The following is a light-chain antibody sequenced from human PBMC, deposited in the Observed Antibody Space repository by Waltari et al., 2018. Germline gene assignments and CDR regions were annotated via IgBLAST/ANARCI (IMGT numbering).Light chain of an antibody. V-gene: IGKV1-33*01. Sequence: DIQMTQSPSSLSASVGDRVTITCQASKDIYNYLNWYQQKPGKAPKLLIYDASNLETGVPSRFSGSGSGTDITFTISSLQTEDIATYYCQQYDNPPITFGQGTRLEIK. CDR1: KDIYNY. CDR3: QQYDNPPIT. J-gene: IGKJ5*01. CDR2: DAS.